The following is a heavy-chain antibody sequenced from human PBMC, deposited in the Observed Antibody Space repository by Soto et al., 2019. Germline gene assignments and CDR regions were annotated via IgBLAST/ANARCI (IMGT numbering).Heavy chain of an antibody. CDR3: PRYIVATRMVPREGTSDASDI. D-gene: IGHD5-12*01. Sequence: QVQLQESGPGLVKPSEALSLTCTVSGGSVSSGSYCWSWIRQPPGKGLGWFGYIYYSGSTNDNPSHQRRVTISVDTSKNLYTLKRSSVTAADTAVYYCPRYIVATRMVPREGTSDASDIWGQGTMVTLSS. CDR2: IYYSGST. V-gene: IGHV4-61*01. CDR1: GGSVSSGSYC. J-gene: IGHJ3*02.